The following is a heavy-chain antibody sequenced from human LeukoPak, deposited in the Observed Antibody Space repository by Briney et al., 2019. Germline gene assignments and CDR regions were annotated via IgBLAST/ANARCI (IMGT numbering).Heavy chain of an antibody. CDR1: GGSISSYY. Sequence: PSETLSLTCTVSGGSISSYYWSWIRQPPGKGLEWIGYIYYSGSTNYNPSLKSRVTISVDTSKNQFSLKLSSVTAADTAVYYCARIAGGRNFDYWGQGTLVTVSS. CDR2: IYYSGST. CDR3: ARIAGGRNFDY. D-gene: IGHD2-21*01. J-gene: IGHJ4*02. V-gene: IGHV4-59*01.